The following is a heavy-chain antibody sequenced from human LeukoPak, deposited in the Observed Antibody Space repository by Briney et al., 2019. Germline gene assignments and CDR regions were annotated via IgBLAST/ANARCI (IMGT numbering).Heavy chain of an antibody. D-gene: IGHD4-17*01. J-gene: IGHJ4*02. CDR1: GFTFSSYA. V-gene: IGHV3-66*01. CDR3: ARDRDDYGDYQGY. CDR2: IYSGGST. Sequence: GGSLRLSCAASGFTFSSYAMSWVRQAPGKGLEWVSVIYSGGSTYYADSVKGRFTISRDNSKNTLYLQMNSLRAEDTAVYYCARDRDDYGDYQGYWGQGTLVTVSS.